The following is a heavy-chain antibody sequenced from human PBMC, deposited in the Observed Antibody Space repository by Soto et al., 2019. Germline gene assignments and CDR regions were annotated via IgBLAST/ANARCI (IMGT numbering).Heavy chain of an antibody. J-gene: IGHJ4*02. D-gene: IGHD5-18*01. CDR1: GFTFSSCA. CDR2: ILYDGSNK. Sequence: TGGSLRLSCAASGFTFSSCAMHWVRRAPGKGLEWVAVILYDGSNKYYADSVKGRFTISRDNSKNTLYLQMNSLRAEDTAVYYCARVEDTTKTTWFDYWGQGTLVTVSS. CDR3: ARVEDTTKTTWFDY. V-gene: IGHV3-33*01.